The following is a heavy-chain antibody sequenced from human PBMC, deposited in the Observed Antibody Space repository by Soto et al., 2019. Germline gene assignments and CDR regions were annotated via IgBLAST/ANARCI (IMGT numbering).Heavy chain of an antibody. CDR2: IIPIFGTA. J-gene: IGHJ5*02. CDR3: AREVGARGGYGGNSGNWCDP. CDR1: GGTFSSYA. V-gene: IGHV1-69*12. Sequence: QVQLVQSGAEVKKPGSSVKVSCKASGGTFSSYAISWVRQAPGQGLEWMGGIIPIFGTANYAQKFQGRVTITADEPTSTAYMELSSLRSEDTAVYYCAREVGARGGYGGNSGNWCDPWGQGTLVTVSS. D-gene: IGHD5-18*01.